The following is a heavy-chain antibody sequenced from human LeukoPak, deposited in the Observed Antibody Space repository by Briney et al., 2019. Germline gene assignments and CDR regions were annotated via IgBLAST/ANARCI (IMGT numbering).Heavy chain of an antibody. CDR1: GGSFSGYY. J-gene: IGHJ3*02. CDR3: ARHGGRSEGLRGWTPLSAFDI. V-gene: IGHV4-34*01. Sequence: PSETLSLTCAVYGGSFSGYYWSWIRQPPGKGLEWIGEINHSGSTNHNPSLKSRVTISLDTSKNQFSLKLSSVTAADTAVYYCARHGGRSEGLRGWTPLSAFDIWGQGTLVTVSS. CDR2: INHSGST. D-gene: IGHD6-19*01.